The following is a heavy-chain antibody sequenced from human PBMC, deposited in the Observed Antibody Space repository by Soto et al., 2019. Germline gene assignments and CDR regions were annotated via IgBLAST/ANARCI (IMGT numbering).Heavy chain of an antibody. CDR3: ARVLGCSSTSCYHDAFDI. V-gene: IGHV3-21*01. Sequence: GGSLRLSCAASGFTFSSYSMNWVRQAPGKGLEWVSSISSRSSYIYYADSVKGRFTISRDNAKNSLYLQMNSLSAEDTAVYYCARVLGCSSTSCYHDAFDIWGQGTMVTVSS. J-gene: IGHJ3*02. CDR1: GFTFSSYS. CDR2: ISSRSSYI. D-gene: IGHD2-2*01.